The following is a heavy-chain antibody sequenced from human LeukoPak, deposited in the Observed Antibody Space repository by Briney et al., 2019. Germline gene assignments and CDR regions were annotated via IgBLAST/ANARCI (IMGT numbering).Heavy chain of an antibody. D-gene: IGHD6-13*01. J-gene: IGHJ4*02. V-gene: IGHV1-2*06. CDR1: AYTFTAFY. Sequence: GASVKVSCKASAYTFTAFYMHWVRQAPGQGLEWMGRINPNSGGTKYAQKFQGRVTMTTDTSINTAYLELSRLRSDDTAVYYCARGYSSSWLDYWGQGTLVTVSS. CDR3: ARGYSSSWLDY. CDR2: INPNSGGT.